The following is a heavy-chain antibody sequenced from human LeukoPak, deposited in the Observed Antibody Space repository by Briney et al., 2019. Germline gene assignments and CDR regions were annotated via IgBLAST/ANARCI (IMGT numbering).Heavy chain of an antibody. Sequence: PSETLSLTCTVSGGSISSYYWTWIRQSAGRGLEWIGRINTSGSTNYNPSLRSRVTMSVNTSKNQFSLNLTSVTAADTAVYSCAREGGDPRWLDPWGQGTLVTVSS. J-gene: IGHJ5*02. CDR1: GGSISSYY. CDR2: INTSGST. V-gene: IGHV4-4*07. D-gene: IGHD6-25*01. CDR3: AREGGDPRWLDP.